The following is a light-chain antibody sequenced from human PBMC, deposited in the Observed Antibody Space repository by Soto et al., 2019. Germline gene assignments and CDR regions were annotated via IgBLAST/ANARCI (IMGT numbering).Light chain of an antibody. CDR1: QSVSSN. J-gene: IGKJ1*01. CDR3: QQYDYWPPWT. CDR2: GAS. Sequence: EIVLTQSPGTLSLSPGERVTLSCRASQSVSSNLAWYQQKPGQAPSLLIYGASTRATDTPARFSGSGSGTEFTLTISSLQSEDFAVYYCQQYDYWPPWTFGQGTKVDI. V-gene: IGKV3-15*01.